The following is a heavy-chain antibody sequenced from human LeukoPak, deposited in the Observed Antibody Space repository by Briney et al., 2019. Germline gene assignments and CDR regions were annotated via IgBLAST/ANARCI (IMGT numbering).Heavy chain of an antibody. V-gene: IGHV3-9*01. CDR1: GFTFDDYA. CDR2: ISWNSGSL. J-gene: IGHJ5*02. CDR3: AKAASA. Sequence: GGSLRLSCAASGFTFDDYAMHWVRQAPGKGLEWVSGISWNSGSLGYADSVKGRFTIPRDNAKNSLYLQMNSLRAEDTALYYCAKAASAWGQGTLVTVSS.